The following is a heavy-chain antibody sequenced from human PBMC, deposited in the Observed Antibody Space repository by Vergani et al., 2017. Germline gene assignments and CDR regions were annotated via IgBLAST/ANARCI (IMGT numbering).Heavy chain of an antibody. J-gene: IGHJ5*02. D-gene: IGHD2-15*01. V-gene: IGHV3-9*01. CDR3: ARDRVTPFESPDCSGGSCYSGAWFDP. CDR1: GFTFDDYA. Sequence: EVQLVESGGGLVQPGRSLRLSCAASGFTFDDYAMHWVRQAPGKGLEWVSGISWNSGSIGYADSVKGRFTISRDNAKNSLYLQMNSLRAEDTAVYYCARDRVTPFESPDCSGGSCYSGAWFDPWGQGTLVTVSS. CDR2: ISWNSGSI.